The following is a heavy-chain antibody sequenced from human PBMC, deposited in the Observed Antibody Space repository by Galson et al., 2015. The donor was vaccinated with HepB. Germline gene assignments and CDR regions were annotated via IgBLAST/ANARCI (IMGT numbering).Heavy chain of an antibody. CDR3: ARDRVNGVGYYYGSGSYSS. D-gene: IGHD3-10*01. CDR1: GGTFSSYA. Sequence: SVKVSCKASGGTFSSYAISWVRQAPGQGLEWMGGIIPIFGTANYAQKFQGRVTITADESTSTAYMELSSLRSEDTAVYYCARDRVNGVGYYYGSGSYSSWGQGTLVTVSS. CDR2: IIPIFGTA. J-gene: IGHJ5*02. V-gene: IGHV1-69*13.